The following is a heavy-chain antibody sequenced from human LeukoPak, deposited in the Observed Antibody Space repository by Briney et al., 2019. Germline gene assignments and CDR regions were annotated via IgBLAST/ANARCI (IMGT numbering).Heavy chain of an antibody. CDR3: ARGGWDYDILTGYQPSYYFDY. J-gene: IGHJ4*02. CDR1: GGSISSGDYY. Sequence: SETLSLTCTVSGGSISSGDYYWSWIRQPPGKGLEWIGYIYYSGSTYCNPSLRSRVTISVDTSKNQFSLKLSSVTAADTAVYYCARGGWDYDILTGYQPSYYFDYWGQGTLVTVSS. V-gene: IGHV4-30-4*01. CDR2: IYYSGST. D-gene: IGHD3-9*01.